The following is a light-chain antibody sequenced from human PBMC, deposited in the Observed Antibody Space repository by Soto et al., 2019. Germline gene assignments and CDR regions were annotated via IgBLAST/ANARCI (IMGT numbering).Light chain of an antibody. V-gene: IGLV2-14*01. CDR2: DVS. CDR1: SSDVGGYNY. CDR3: SSYTSTNSWV. J-gene: IGLJ3*02. Sequence: QSALTQSASVSGSPGQSITISCTGTSSDVGGYNYVSWYQQHPGKAPKLIIYDVSNRPSGVSTRFSGSKSGNTASLTISGLQAEDEAHYSCSSYTSTNSWVFGGGTKLTVL.